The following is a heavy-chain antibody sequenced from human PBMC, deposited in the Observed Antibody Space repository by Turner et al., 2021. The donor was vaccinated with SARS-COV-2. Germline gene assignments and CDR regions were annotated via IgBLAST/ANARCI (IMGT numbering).Heavy chain of an antibody. CDR1: VLTVSSNY. CDR2: MYSGGSK. J-gene: IGHJ4*02. D-gene: IGHD3-22*01. CDR3: ASGVYDTIR. V-gene: IGHV3-53*02. Sequence: EVQLVETGGGLIQPGGSLRLSCAASVLTVSSNYMSWVRQVPGKGLEWVSIMYSGGSKYYADAVKGRFTISRDNSKNTLDLQMNSLRAEDTAVYYWASGVYDTIRWGQGTLVTVSS.